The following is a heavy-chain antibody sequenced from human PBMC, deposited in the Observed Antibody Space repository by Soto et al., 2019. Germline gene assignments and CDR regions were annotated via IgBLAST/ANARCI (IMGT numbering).Heavy chain of an antibody. CDR2: INAGNGNT. V-gene: IGHV1-3*01. CDR3: ARDQYYYGSGSYYNVYYYYGMDV. J-gene: IGHJ6*02. Sequence: ASVKVSCKASGYTFTSYAMHWVRQAPGQRLEWMGWINAGNGNTKYSQKFQGRVTITRDTSASTAYMELSSLRSEDTAVYYCARDQYYYGSGSYYNVYYYYGMDVWGQGTTVTV. CDR1: GYTFTSYA. D-gene: IGHD3-10*01.